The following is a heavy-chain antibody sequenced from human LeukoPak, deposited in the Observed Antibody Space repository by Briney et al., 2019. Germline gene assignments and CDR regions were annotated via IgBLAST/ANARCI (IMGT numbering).Heavy chain of an antibody. Sequence: SVSLSCNVSGYTFTSYAIGWDRHVTGQWREWEGWMNTNIRNTRYTQKCQGRVSMNRNNSISTAYMELSGLRSEDTAVYYCASGGSMVRGVKEDYWGQGTLVTVSS. CDR2: MNTNIRNT. V-gene: IGHV1-8*01. CDR1: GYTFTSYA. D-gene: IGHD3-10*01. J-gene: IGHJ4*02. CDR3: ASGGSMVRGVKEDY.